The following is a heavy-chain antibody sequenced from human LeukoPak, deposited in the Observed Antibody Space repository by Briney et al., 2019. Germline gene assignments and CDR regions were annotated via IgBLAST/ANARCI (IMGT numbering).Heavy chain of an antibody. D-gene: IGHD3-22*01. V-gene: IGHV3-49*04. Sequence: GGSLRLSCTASGFTFGDYAMSWVRQAPGKGLEWVGLIRSKAYGGTTEYAASVKGRFTISRDDSKSTAYLQMNSLKTEDTAVYYCTRVDYDSSGYYLWFDYWGQGTLVTVSS. CDR2: IRSKAYGGTT. CDR3: TRVDYDSSGYYLWFDY. CDR1: GFTFGDYA. J-gene: IGHJ4*02.